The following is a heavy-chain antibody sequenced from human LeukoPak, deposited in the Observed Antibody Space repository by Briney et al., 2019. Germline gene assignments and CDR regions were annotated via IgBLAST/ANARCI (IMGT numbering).Heavy chain of an antibody. V-gene: IGHV4-34*01. CDR3: ARTVVPAAPDDY. D-gene: IGHD2-2*01. Sequence: SETLSLTXAVYGGSFSGYYWSWIRQPPGKGLEWSGEINHSGSTNYNPSLKSRVTISVDTSKNQFSLKLSSVTAADTAVYYCARTVVPAAPDDYWGQGTLVTVSS. CDR2: INHSGST. CDR1: GGSFSGYY. J-gene: IGHJ4*02.